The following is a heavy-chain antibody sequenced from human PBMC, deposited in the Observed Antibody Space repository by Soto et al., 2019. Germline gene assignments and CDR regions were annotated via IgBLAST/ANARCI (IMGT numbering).Heavy chain of an antibody. V-gene: IGHV3-15*07. CDR3: TTLGPS. J-gene: IGHJ4*02. Sequence: EVQLVESGGGLVKPGGSLRLSCVASGFNFSDAWMNWVRQAPGKGLEWVGHVKTKADGGTTDYAASVKGRFIVSSDDSTNTLYLQMNSLKSEDTAVYYCTTLGPSWGQGTQVVVSS. CDR1: GFNFSDAW. CDR2: VKTKADGGTT.